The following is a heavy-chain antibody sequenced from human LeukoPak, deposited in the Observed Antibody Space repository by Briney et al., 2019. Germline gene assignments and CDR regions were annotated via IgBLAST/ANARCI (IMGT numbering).Heavy chain of an antibody. V-gene: IGHV1-2*02. CDR1: GYTFTGYY. CDR2: INPNSGGT. CDR3: ARDPGSIRYYYYMDV. J-gene: IGHJ6*03. Sequence: GASVKVSCKASGYTFTGYYMHWVRQAPGQGLEWMGWINPNSGGTNYAQKFQGRVTMTRYTSISTAYMELSRLRSDDTAVYYCARDPGSIRYYYYMDVWGKGTTVTVSS. D-gene: IGHD3-3*02.